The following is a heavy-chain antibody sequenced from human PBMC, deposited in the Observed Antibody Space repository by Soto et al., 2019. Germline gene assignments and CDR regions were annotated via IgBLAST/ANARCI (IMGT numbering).Heavy chain of an antibody. D-gene: IGHD3-22*01. CDR2: IDYSGST. J-gene: IGHJ4*02. CDR1: GASISSGDYD. V-gene: IGHV4-30-4*01. Sequence: LSLTCTVSGASISSGDYDWSWIRQPPGKGLECIGYIDYSGSTQYNPSLKSRVTISVDTSKNQFSLNLNSVTAADTAVYYCARDPSSSGYCSGPCFDSWGQGTLVTVSS. CDR3: ARDPSSSGYCSGPCFDS.